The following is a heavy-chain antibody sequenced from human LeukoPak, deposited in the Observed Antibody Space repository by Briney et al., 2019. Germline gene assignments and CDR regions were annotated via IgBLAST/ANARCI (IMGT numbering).Heavy chain of an antibody. J-gene: IGHJ5*01. D-gene: IGHD3-22*01. CDR1: TSH. CDR2: IGSYEGDT. Sequence: ASVKVSCKATSHISWVRQAPGQGLEWMGWIGSYEGDTYYAQKFQGRVTVITDTSTNTAYMELRSLRADDTAVYYCARDFWNFYDSSGCYRDFDSWGQGTLVTVSS. CDR3: ARDFWNFYDSSGCYRDFDS. V-gene: IGHV1-18*01.